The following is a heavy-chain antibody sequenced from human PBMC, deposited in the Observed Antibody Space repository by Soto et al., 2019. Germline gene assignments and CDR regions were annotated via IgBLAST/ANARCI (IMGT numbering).Heavy chain of an antibody. J-gene: IGHJ6*02. Sequence: ASVKVSCKASGYTFTSYGISWVRQAPGQGLEWMGWISAYNGNTNYAQKLQGRVTMTTDTSTSTAYMELRSLRSDDTAVYYCARLVGMAAAGAVYYYGMDVWGQGTTVTVSS. V-gene: IGHV1-18*01. CDR3: ARLVGMAAAGAVYYYGMDV. CDR1: GYTFTSYG. D-gene: IGHD6-13*01. CDR2: ISAYNGNT.